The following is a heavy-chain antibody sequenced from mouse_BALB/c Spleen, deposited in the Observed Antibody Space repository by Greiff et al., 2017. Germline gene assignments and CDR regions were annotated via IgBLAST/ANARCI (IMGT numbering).Heavy chain of an antibody. V-gene: IGHV5-17*02. J-gene: IGHJ4*01. Sequence: EVKLMESGGGLVQPGGSRKLSCAASGFTFSSFGMHWVRQAPEKGLEWVAYISSGSSTIYYADTVKGRFTISRDNPKNTLFLQMTSLRSEDTAMYYCAGGSYYAMDYWGQGTSVTVSS. CDR3: AGGSYYAMDY. CDR1: GFTFSSFG. CDR2: ISSGSSTI.